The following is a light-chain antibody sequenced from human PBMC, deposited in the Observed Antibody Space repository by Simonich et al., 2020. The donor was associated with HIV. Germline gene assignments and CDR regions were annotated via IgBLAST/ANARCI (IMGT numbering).Light chain of an antibody. CDR2: AAS. CDR1: KSISRY. CDR3: QQSYSTPMYT. Sequence: DIQMTQSPSSLSESVGDRVTITCRASKSISRYLNWYQQKPGKAPRLLIYAASSLQSGVPSRFSGSGSGTDFTLTISSLQPEDFATYYCQQSYSTPMYTFGQGTKLEI. J-gene: IGKJ2*01. V-gene: IGKV1-39*01.